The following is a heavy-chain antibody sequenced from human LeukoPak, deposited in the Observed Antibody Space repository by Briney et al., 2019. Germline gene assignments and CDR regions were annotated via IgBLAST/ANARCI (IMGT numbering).Heavy chain of an antibody. CDR2: ITTSTGKP. J-gene: IGHJ4*02. D-gene: IGHD3-16*01. Sequence: GASVKVSCKASGYTFTVYSINWLRQAPGQGLEWMGWITTSTGKPTYAQGFTGRFVFSLDTSVSTTYLHINSLKAEDTAVYYCARDASMINFDYWGRGSLVTVSS. CDR3: ARDASMINFDY. V-gene: IGHV7-4-1*02. CDR1: GYTFTVYS.